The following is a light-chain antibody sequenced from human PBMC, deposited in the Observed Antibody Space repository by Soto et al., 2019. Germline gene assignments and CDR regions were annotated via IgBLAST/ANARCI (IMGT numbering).Light chain of an antibody. V-gene: IGKV1-5*03. J-gene: IGKJ4*01. CDR2: KAS. CDR1: RNIGSW. Sequence: DIQMTQSPSTLSASIGDRVTITCRASRNIGSWLAWYQQKAGKAPNLLIYKASTLETGVPSRFSGSASGTESTLTISSLQPDDFATYYCQQHANYPITFGGGTKVEI. CDR3: QQHANYPIT.